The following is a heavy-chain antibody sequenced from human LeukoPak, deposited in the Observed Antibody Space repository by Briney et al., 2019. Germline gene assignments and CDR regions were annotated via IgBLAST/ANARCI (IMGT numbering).Heavy chain of an antibody. CDR1: GYTFTGYY. CDR3: AKDGYTEWLGLYYFDY. CDR2: INPNSGGT. V-gene: IGHV1-2*02. Sequence: ASVKVSCKASGYTFTGYYMHWVRQAPGQGLEWMGWINPNSGGTNYAQKFQGRVTMTRDTSISTAYMELSRLRSDDTALYYCAKDGYTEWLGLYYFDYWGQGTLVTVSS. J-gene: IGHJ4*02. D-gene: IGHD6-19*01.